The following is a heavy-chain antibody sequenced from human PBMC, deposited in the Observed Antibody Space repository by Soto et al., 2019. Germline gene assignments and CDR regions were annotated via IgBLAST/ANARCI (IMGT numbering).Heavy chain of an antibody. CDR1: GYNFMPYG. J-gene: IGHJ4*02. Sequence: ASVKVSCKASGYNFMPYGVNWVRQAPGQGLEWMGWISPWKGNTNYAQSFQGRVTMTTDTSTRTAYMELRSLTSDDTAVYYCARDLDPSGSYYTDYWGPGTLVTVS. CDR3: ARDLDPSGSYYTDY. D-gene: IGHD3-10*01. CDR2: ISPWKGNT. V-gene: IGHV1-18*04.